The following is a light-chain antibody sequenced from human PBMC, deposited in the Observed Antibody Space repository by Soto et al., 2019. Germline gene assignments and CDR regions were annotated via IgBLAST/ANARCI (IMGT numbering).Light chain of an antibody. V-gene: IGLV2-14*03. CDR2: DVR. CDR1: SNDVGGYNY. J-gene: IGLJ1*01. CDR3: SAYTSSSTPYV. Sequence: QSALTQPASVSGSPGQSITISCTGTSNDVGGYNYVSWYQQHPDTAPKLIIYDVRYRPSGVSNRFSGSKSGNTASLTISGLQAEDEADYYCSAYTSSSTPYVFGSGTKAT.